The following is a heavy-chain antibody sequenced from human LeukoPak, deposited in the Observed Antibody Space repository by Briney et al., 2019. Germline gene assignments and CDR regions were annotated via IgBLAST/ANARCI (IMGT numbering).Heavy chain of an antibody. J-gene: IGHJ6*02. V-gene: IGHV1-24*01. CDR2: FDPEDGET. CDR1: GYTLTELS. Sequence: WASVKVSCKVSGYTLTELSMHWVRQAPGKGLEWMGGFDPEDGETIHAQKFQGRVTMTEDTSTDTAYMELSSLRSEDTAVYYCASVYKYGMDVWGQGTTVIVSS. CDR3: ASVYKYGMDV.